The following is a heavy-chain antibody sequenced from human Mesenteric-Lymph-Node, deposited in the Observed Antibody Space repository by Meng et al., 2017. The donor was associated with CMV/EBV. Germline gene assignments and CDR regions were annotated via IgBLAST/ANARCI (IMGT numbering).Heavy chain of an antibody. V-gene: IGHV3-21*01. CDR1: GFTFTSYW. CDR3: ARDGGLYSSSPSDS. CDR2: ISSSSSYI. J-gene: IGHJ4*02. D-gene: IGHD6-6*01. Sequence: GESLKISCAASGFTFTSYWMSWVRQAPGKGLEWVSSISSSSSYIYYADSVKGRFTISRDNAKNSLYLQMNSLRAEDTAVYYCARDGGLYSSSPSDSWGQGTLVTVSS.